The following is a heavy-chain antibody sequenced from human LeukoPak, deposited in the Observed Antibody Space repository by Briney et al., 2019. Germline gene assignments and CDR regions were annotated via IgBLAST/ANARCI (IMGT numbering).Heavy chain of an antibody. D-gene: IGHD3-10*01. CDR1: GYTFTSYG. CDR2: ISAYNGNT. J-gene: IGHJ4*02. V-gene: IGHV1-18*01. Sequence: ASVKVSCKASGYTFTSYGISWVRQAPGQGLEWMGWISAYNGNTNYGQKLQGRVTMTTDTSTSTAYMELRSLRSDDTAVYYCARDRVFGGSYCWVYWGQGTLVTVSS. CDR3: ARDRVFGGSYCWVY.